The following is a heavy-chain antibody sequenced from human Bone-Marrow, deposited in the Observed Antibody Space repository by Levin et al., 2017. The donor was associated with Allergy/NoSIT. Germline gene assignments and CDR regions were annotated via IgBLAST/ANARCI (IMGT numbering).Heavy chain of an antibody. CDR1: RPILSDYA. CDR2: MSGSGGAT. Sequence: GGSLRLSCAASRPILSDYAMNWVRQAPGKGLQWVSGMSGSGGATYYADSVKGRLTVSRDNSKNTLYLQMNSLRAEDTALYYCAKVRRGLDAFEIWGQGTMVTVSS. D-gene: IGHD3/OR15-3a*01. J-gene: IGHJ3*02. V-gene: IGHV3-23*01. CDR3: AKVRRGLDAFEI.